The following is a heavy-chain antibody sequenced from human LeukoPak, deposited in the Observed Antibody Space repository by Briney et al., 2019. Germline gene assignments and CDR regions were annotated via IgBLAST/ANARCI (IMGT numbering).Heavy chain of an antibody. CDR3: ARDQGESGSYYFDY. CDR1: GFTFSSYS. CDR2: ISSSSSYI. J-gene: IGHJ4*02. V-gene: IGHV3-21*01. D-gene: IGHD1-26*01. Sequence: GGSLRLSCAASGFTFSSYSMKWVRQAPGKGLEWVSSISSSSSYIYYADSVKGRFTISRDNAKNSLYLQMNSLRAEDTAVYYCARDQGESGSYYFDYWGQGTLVTVSS.